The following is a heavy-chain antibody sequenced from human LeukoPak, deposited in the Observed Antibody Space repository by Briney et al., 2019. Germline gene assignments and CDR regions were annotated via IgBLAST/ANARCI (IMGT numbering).Heavy chain of an antibody. Sequence: SETLSLTFAVYIGSFSGYYWSWIRQPPGKGLEGIAESNHSGSANFNPSLKRRGTISVVTSKNQFSLKLTSVGDADTAVYYCARKREGYFDLWGRGTLVTVSS. J-gene: IGHJ2*01. CDR2: SNHSGSA. CDR3: ARKREGYFDL. V-gene: IGHV4-34*01. CDR1: IGSFSGYY.